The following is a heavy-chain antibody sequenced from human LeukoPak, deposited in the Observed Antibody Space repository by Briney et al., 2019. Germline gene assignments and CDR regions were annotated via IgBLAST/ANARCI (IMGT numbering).Heavy chain of an antibody. CDR2: NDHSRVT. V-gene: IGHV4-34*01. D-gene: IGHD6-6*01. CDR3: ATSSQLGSYNWFDP. Sequence: LSLTCAVYGASFGDYYWSWIRQSPGKGLEWIGENDHSRVTKCSPSLKSRVTISLDTSKNQFSLDLTSVTAADTAVYYCATSSQLGSYNWFDPWGQGTLVTVSA. CDR1: GASFGDYY. J-gene: IGHJ5*02.